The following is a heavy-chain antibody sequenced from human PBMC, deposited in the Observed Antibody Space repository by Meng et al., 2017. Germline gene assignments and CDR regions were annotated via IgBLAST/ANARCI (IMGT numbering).Heavy chain of an antibody. Sequence: QVQLQQWGAGRLKPSETLSLTCAVYGGSFSGYYWSWIRQPPGKGLEWIGEINHSGSTSYNPSLKSRVTISVDTSKNQFSLKLSSVTAADTAVYYCASSGYSYGYRFDYWGQGTLVTVSS. CDR1: GGSFSGYY. CDR3: ASSGYSYGYRFDY. D-gene: IGHD5-18*01. J-gene: IGHJ4*02. CDR2: INHSGST. V-gene: IGHV4-34*01.